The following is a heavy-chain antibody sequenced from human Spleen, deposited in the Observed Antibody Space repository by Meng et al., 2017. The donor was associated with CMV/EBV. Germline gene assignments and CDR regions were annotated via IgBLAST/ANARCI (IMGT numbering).Heavy chain of an antibody. D-gene: IGHD3-22*01. CDR3: ARDYDSTGLNDY. V-gene: IGHV4-34*01. CDR1: GGSFSGYY. Sequence: GSLRLSCAVYGGSFSGYYWSWIRQPPGKGLEWIGEINHSGSTNYNPSLKSRVTISVDTSKNQFSLKLSSVTAADTAVYYCARDYDSTGLNDYWGQGTLVTVSS. CDR2: INHSGST. J-gene: IGHJ4*02.